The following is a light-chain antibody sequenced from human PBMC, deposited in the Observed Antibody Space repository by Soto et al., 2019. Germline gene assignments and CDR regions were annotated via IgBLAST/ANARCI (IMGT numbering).Light chain of an antibody. Sequence: DIQMTQSPSSLSASLGDRVTITCRASQGIRNGLGWYQQKPGKAPKRLIYADSTLQSGVPSRLSGSGSGTEFTLTISSLQPEDFATYYCLQHNNYPLTFGGGTKVDIK. CDR2: ADS. V-gene: IGKV1-17*01. CDR1: QGIRNG. CDR3: LQHNNYPLT. J-gene: IGKJ4*01.